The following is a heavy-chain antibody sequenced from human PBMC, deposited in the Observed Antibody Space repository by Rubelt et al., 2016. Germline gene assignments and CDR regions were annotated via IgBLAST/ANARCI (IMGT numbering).Heavy chain of an antibody. CDR1: GYTFTSYY. D-gene: IGHD3-16*01. V-gene: IGHV1-46*03. CDR2: INPSGGSS. CDR3: ARDLDVRGEIDY. J-gene: IGHJ4*02. Sequence: VPLVPSGAEVKKPGASVKVSCKASGYTFTSYYMHWVRQAPGQGLEWLGIINPSGGSSSYVQKSEGTATMTRTTSTSTVYMELSTLRSADTAVYYCARDLDVRGEIDYWGQGTLATVSS.